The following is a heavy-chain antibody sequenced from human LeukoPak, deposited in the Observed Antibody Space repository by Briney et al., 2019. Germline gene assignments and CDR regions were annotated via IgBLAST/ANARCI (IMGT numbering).Heavy chain of an antibody. CDR3: ARDWMGSTRLAGDY. D-gene: IGHD2/OR15-2a*01. V-gene: IGHV3-33*01. J-gene: IGHJ4*02. CDR1: GFTFNGYA. CDR2: IWHDGNNK. Sequence: GGSLRLSCAASGFTFNGYAMHWVRQAPGKGLEWVAVIWHDGNNKYYADSVKGRFTISRDNSKNTVYLQMNSLRAEDTAVYYCARDWMGSTRLAGDYWGQETLVTVSS.